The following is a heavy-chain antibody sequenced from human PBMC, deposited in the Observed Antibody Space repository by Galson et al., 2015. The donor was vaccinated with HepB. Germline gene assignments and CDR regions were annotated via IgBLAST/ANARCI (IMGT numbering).Heavy chain of an antibody. Sequence: SVKVSCKASGYTFTSYGISWVRQAPGQGLEWMGRIIPILGIANYAQKFQGRVTITADKSTSTAYMELSSLRSEDTAVYYCARSVRGIAVAGVDYWGQGTL. CDR2: IIPILGIA. J-gene: IGHJ4*02. D-gene: IGHD6-19*01. V-gene: IGHV1-69*04. CDR1: GYTFTSYG. CDR3: ARSVRGIAVAGVDY.